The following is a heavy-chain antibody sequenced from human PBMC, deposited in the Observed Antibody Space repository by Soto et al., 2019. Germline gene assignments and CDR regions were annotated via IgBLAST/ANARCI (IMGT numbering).Heavy chain of an antibody. CDR2: ISSRGDKT. D-gene: IGHD5-18*01. V-gene: IGHV3-23*01. CDR1: GFIFSRYC. Sequence: GGSLRLSCAGSGFIFSRYCLNWVRQAPGKGLEWVSIISSRGDKTSYAESVKGRFTISRDDSKNTLFLHLNNLWAEDTALYYCAKETGYMDGVQSNALDVWGQGTTVSVSS. CDR3: AKETGYMDGVQSNALDV. J-gene: IGHJ6*02.